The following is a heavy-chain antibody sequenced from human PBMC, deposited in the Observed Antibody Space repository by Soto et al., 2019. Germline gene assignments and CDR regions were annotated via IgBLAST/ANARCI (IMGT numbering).Heavy chain of an antibody. D-gene: IGHD1-26*01. V-gene: IGHV3-13*01. CDR1: GFTFSSNH. CDR3: ARLNVGVGSNSFDY. J-gene: IGHJ4*02. Sequence: DVHLVESGGGLVQPGGSLRLSCAVSGFTFSSNHLHWVRQGRGAGLEWVSGIGPAGDSYYSGSVKGRFIISRENAKNSFYLQMNNLRAEDTAVYFCARLNVGVGSNSFDYWGQGTLVTVSS. CDR2: IGPAGDS.